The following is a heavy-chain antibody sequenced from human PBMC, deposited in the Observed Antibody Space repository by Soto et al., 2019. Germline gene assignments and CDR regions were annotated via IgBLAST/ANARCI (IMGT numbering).Heavy chain of an antibody. CDR1: GGSISSYY. CDR2: IYYSGST. V-gene: IGHV4-59*01. Sequence: QVQLQESGPGLVKPSETLSLTCTVSGGSISSYYWSWIRQPPGKGLEWIGYIYYSGSTNYNPSLKSRVTISVDTSKNRFSLKLSSVTAADTAVYYCARGGSAWSANLFDPWGQGTLVTVSS. J-gene: IGHJ5*02. CDR3: ARGGSAWSANLFDP. D-gene: IGHD3-10*01.